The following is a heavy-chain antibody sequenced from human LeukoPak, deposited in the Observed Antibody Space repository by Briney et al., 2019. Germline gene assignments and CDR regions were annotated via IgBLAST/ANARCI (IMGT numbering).Heavy chain of an antibody. D-gene: IGHD6-13*01. CDR3: ARDSSSWYTI. CDR1: GGSISSGGYY. J-gene: IGHJ4*02. V-gene: IGHV4-31*03. Sequence: PSETLSLTCTVSGGSISSGGYYWSWIRQHPGKGLEWIGYIYYSGSTYYNPSLKSRVTISVDTSKNQFSLKLSSVTAADTAVYHCARDSSSWYTIWGQGTLVTVSS. CDR2: IYYSGST.